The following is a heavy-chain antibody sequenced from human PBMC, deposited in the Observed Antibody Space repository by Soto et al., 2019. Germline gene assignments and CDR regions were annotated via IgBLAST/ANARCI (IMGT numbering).Heavy chain of an antibody. V-gene: IGHV3-11*05. CDR2: ISSTGFYA. Sequence: QVQLVESGGGLVKPGGSLRLSCAVSGFTFNDYQMTWFRQAPGKGLEWVSRISSTGFYADYADSVKGRFTVSRDNANNTVYLQMDSLRDEDTAVYFCARIVGLRLNDYWGQGTLVIVSS. D-gene: IGHD1-26*01. CDR3: ARIVGLRLNDY. J-gene: IGHJ4*02. CDR1: GFTFNDYQ.